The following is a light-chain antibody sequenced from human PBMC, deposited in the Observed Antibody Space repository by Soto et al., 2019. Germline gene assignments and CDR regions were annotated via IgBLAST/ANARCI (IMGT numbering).Light chain of an antibody. Sequence: QSVLTQPRSVSGSPGQSVTISCTGTSSDVGGYNYVSWYQQHPGKAPKLIIYDVTKRPSGVPDRFSGSKSGNTASLTISGLQAEDEADYFCCSYGGTYIYVFGTGTKLTVL. J-gene: IGLJ1*01. CDR2: DVT. CDR3: CSYGGTYIYV. V-gene: IGLV2-11*01. CDR1: SSDVGGYNY.